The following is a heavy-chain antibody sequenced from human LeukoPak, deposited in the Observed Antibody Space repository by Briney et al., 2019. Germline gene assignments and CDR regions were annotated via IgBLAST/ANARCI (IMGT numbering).Heavy chain of an antibody. CDR2: IQYSGRS. CDR3: ASRPRTAAGVAPANWFAP. Sequence: SETLSLTCTVSGGPIGSYSWNWIRQAPGKGLEWIGCIQYSGRSNYNPPLESRISISIDPSRSQFPLNLTSVPAAAPAVYSCASRPRTAAGVAPANWFAPWGQGTLVTVSS. CDR1: GGPIGSYS. V-gene: IGHV4-59*08. J-gene: IGHJ5*02. D-gene: IGHD6-13*01.